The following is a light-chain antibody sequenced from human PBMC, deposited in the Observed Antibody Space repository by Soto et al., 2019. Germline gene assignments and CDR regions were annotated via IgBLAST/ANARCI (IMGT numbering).Light chain of an antibody. CDR1: QSLLHVNGHNY. Sequence: IVMTQSPVSVPVTPGESASISCRSSQSLLHVNGHNYLHWYVQKPGQSPQLLIYLSSNRASGVPDRFSGSGSGTDFTLKINRVEPEDVGVYFCMQPLQTPWTFGQGTKLEIK. J-gene: IGKJ2*02. V-gene: IGKV2-28*01. CDR3: MQPLQTPWT. CDR2: LSS.